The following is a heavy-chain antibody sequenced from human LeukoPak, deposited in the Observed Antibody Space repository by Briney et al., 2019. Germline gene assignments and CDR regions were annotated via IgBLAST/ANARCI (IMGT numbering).Heavy chain of an antibody. CDR1: GFTFSSFG. D-gene: IGHD3-10*01. Sequence: PGRSLRLSCAASGFTFSSFGLHWVRQAPGRGLEWVALISPDGSYAYYADSVKGRFTISRDNSENTFCLQLTNVRSEDAAVYFCARDHGAFDYWGQGTMVTVSS. J-gene: IGHJ4*02. CDR2: ISPDGSYA. V-gene: IGHV3-30*04. CDR3: ARDHGAFDY.